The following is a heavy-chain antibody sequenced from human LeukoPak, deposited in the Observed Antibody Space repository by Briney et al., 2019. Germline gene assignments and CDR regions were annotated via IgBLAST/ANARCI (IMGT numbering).Heavy chain of an antibody. CDR1: GGSISSYY. J-gene: IGHJ4*02. V-gene: IGHV4-59*08. D-gene: IGHD6-19*01. CDR3: ATVSSGFFTFDY. Sequence: SETLSLTCTASGGSISSYYWSWIRQPPGKGLEWIGYIYYSGSTNYNPSLKSRVTISVDTSKNQFSLKLSSVTAADTAVYYCATVSSGFFTFDYWGQGTLVTVSS. CDR2: IYYSGST.